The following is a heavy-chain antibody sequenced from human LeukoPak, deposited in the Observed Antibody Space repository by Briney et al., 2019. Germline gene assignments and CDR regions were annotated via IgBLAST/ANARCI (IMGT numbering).Heavy chain of an antibody. V-gene: IGHV4-59*11. J-gene: IGHJ4*02. CDR1: GGSISSHY. Sequence: SETLSLTCTVSGGSISSHYWTWIRQPPGKGLEWIAYMYYSGSTSYNPSLKSRVTISVDTSKNQFSLKLSSVTAADTAVYFCARASYGANADYWGQGTLVTVSS. CDR3: ARASYGANADY. CDR2: MYYSGST. D-gene: IGHD4-23*01.